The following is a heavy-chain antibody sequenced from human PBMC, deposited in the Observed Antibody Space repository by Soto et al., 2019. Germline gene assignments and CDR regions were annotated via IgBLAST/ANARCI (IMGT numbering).Heavy chain of an antibody. D-gene: IGHD1-26*01. J-gene: IGHJ4*02. V-gene: IGHV3-33*01. CDR3: TRAAIRGELLDY. CDR2: IWNDGSNK. CDR1: GFTFNNYC. Sequence: GGSLRLSCAASGFTFNNYCMHWVRQAPGKGLEWVALIWNDGSNKGYADSVKGRFTISRDNSKNTLNLQMNSLRVEDTAVYYCTRAAIRGELLDYWGQGTQVTVSS.